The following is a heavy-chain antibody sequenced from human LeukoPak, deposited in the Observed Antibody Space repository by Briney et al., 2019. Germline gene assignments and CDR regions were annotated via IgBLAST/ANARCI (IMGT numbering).Heavy chain of an antibody. CDR1: GFTFSSYW. CDR2: IKQDGSEK. Sequence: GVSLRLSCAASGFTFSSYWMSWVRQAPGKGLEWVANIKQDGSEKYYVDSVKGRFTISRDNAKNSLYLQMNSLRAEDTAVYYCARFRYSYGLYFDYWGQGTLVTVSS. V-gene: IGHV3-7*01. D-gene: IGHD5-18*01. CDR3: ARFRYSYGLYFDY. J-gene: IGHJ4*02.